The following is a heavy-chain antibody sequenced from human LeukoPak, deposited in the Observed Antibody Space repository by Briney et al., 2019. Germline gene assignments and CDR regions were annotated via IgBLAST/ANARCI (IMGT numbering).Heavy chain of an antibody. J-gene: IGHJ4*02. CDR1: GYGFTSYW. Sequence: GESLKISCKGSGYGFTSYWIGWVRQMPGKGLEWMGIIYPGDSDTRYSPSFQGQVTISADKSISTAYLQWSSLKASDTAMYYCVRLTTVVIPQYFEYWGQGTLVTVSS. CDR3: VRLTTVVIPQYFEY. V-gene: IGHV5-51*01. D-gene: IGHD4-23*01. CDR2: IYPGDSDT.